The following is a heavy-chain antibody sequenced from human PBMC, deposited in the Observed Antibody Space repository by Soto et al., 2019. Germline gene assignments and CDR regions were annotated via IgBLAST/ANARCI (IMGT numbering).Heavy chain of an antibody. Sequence: GGSLSLSCAASGFTFSSYEMNWVRQAPGKGLEWVSYISSSGSTIYYADSVKGRFTISRDNAKNSLYLQMNSLRAEDTAVYYCARGYCSGGSCYSLSYYYGMDVWGQGTTVTVSS. J-gene: IGHJ6*02. D-gene: IGHD2-15*01. V-gene: IGHV3-48*03. CDR3: ARGYCSGGSCYSLSYYYGMDV. CDR1: GFTFSSYE. CDR2: ISSSGSTI.